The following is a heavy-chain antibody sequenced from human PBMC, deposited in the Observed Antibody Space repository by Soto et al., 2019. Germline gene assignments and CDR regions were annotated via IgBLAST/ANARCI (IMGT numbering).Heavy chain of an antibody. CDR1: GYSFTSYW. V-gene: IGHV5-10-1*01. CDR3: ARQNWNSPTYYYGMDV. D-gene: IGHD1-7*01. Sequence: LGESLKISCKGSGYSFTSYWISWVRQMPGKGLEWMGRIDPSDSYTNYSPSFQGHVTISADKSISTAYLQWSSLKASDTAMYYCARQNWNSPTYYYGMDVWGQGTTVTVSS. CDR2: IDPSDSYT. J-gene: IGHJ6*02.